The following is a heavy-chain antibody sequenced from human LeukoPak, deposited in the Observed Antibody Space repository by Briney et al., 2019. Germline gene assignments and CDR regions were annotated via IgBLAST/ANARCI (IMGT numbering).Heavy chain of an antibody. CDR1: GYTFTSYY. CDR2: INPSGGST. J-gene: IGHJ4*02. Sequence: ASVKVSCKASGYTFTSYYMHWVRQAPEQGLEWMGIINPSGGSTSYAQKFQGRVTMTRDMSTSTVYMELSSLRSEDTAVYYCARDAVGANYYFDYWGQGTLVTVSS. V-gene: IGHV1-46*01. CDR3: ARDAVGANYYFDY. D-gene: IGHD1-26*01.